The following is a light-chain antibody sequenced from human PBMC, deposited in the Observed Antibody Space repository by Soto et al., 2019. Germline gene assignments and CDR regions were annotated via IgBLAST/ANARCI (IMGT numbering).Light chain of an antibody. CDR1: SSNIGNNY. V-gene: IGLV1-51*01. CDR3: GTWDSSLSAYV. CDR2: DNN. Sequence: VLTQPPSVSAAPGQKVTISCSGSSSNIGNNYVSWYQQLPGTAPKLLIYDNNKRPSGIPDRFSGSKSGTSATLGITGLQTGDEADYYCGTWDSSLSAYVFETGTKVTVL. J-gene: IGLJ1*01.